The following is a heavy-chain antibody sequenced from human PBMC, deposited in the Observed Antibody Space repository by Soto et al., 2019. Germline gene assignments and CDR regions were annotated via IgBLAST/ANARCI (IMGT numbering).Heavy chain of an antibody. D-gene: IGHD7-27*01. J-gene: IGHJ4*02. Sequence: PSETLCVTCTVAGGSITGDDSCWSWIRQPPGEGLEWIGHIFDSGTTYTNPSLRSQVAISLDTSKNHFSLTLSSVTAADTAVYYCARGPSGDKVHYWGQGALVTVSS. CDR2: IFDSGTT. V-gene: IGHV4-30-4*01. CDR3: ARGPSGDKVHY. CDR1: GGSITGDDSC.